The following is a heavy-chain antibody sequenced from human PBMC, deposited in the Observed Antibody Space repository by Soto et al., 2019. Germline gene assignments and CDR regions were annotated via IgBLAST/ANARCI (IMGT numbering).Heavy chain of an antibody. D-gene: IGHD2-15*01. CDR2: ISAYNGNT. CDR3: AVYCSGGSCSTYYYYGMDV. Sequence: ASVKVSCKASGYTFTSYGISWVRQAPGQGLEWMGWISAYNGNTNYAQKLQGRVTMTTDTSTSTAYMELRSLRSDDTAVYYCAVYCSGGSCSTYYYYGMDVWGQGTTVTVSS. CDR1: GYTFTSYG. V-gene: IGHV1-18*01. J-gene: IGHJ6*02.